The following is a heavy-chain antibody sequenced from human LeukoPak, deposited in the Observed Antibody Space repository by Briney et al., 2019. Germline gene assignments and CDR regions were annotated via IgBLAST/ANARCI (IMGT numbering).Heavy chain of an antibody. CDR3: ARGVGQQLVAFMDY. Sequence: GGSLRLSCAASGFTFSSYGTHWVRQAPGKGLEWVAVIWYDGSNKYYADSVKGRFTISRDNSKNTLYLQMNSLRAEDTAVYYCARGVGQQLVAFMDYWGQGTLVTVSS. CDR1: GFTFSSYG. J-gene: IGHJ4*02. CDR2: IWYDGSNK. V-gene: IGHV3-33*08. D-gene: IGHD6-13*01.